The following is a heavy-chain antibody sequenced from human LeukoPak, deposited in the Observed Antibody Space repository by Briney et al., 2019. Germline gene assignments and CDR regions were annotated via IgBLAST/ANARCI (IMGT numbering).Heavy chain of an antibody. D-gene: IGHD6-19*01. V-gene: IGHV3-15*04. CDR2: IESKTDGRTL. CDR1: GFTFSNVR. CDR3: TTSFMTVAGKVDY. J-gene: IGHJ4*02. Sequence: GGSLRLSCAASGFTFSNVRMSWVRQAPGKGLEWVGRIESKTDGRTLDYAAPAKGRFTISRDDSKNTLYLQMNSLKTEDTAVYYCTTSFMTVAGKVDYWGQGTLVTVSS.